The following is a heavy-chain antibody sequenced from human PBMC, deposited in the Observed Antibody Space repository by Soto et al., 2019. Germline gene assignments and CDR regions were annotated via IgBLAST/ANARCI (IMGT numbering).Heavy chain of an antibody. CDR2: IYYSGNT. CDR3: ARSEATALDY. V-gene: IGHV4-34*01. J-gene: IGHJ4*02. Sequence: SETLSLTCAVYGGSFSGYYWSWIRQPPGKGLEWIGCIYYSGNTYCNPSLKRRFSISVDKSQNHFSLQLTSVTAADTAVYYCARSEATALDYWGQGTLVTVSS. CDR1: GGSFSGYY.